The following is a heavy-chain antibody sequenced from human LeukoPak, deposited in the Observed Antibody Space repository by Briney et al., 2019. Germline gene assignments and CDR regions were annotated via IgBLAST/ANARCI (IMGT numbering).Heavy chain of an antibody. CDR1: GFTFSSYA. J-gene: IGHJ4*02. V-gene: IGHV3-30-3*01. Sequence: PGGSLRLSCAASGFTFSSYAMHWVRQAPGKGLEWVAVISYDGSNKYYADSVKGRFTISRDNSKNTLYLQMNSLRAEDTAVYYCARQPYQLLSLYFDYWGQGTLVTVSS. D-gene: IGHD2-2*01. CDR3: ARQPYQLLSLYFDY. CDR2: ISYDGSNK.